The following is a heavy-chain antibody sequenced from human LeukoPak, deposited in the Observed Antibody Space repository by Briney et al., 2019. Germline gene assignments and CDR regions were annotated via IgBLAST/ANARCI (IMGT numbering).Heavy chain of an antibody. J-gene: IGHJ4*02. V-gene: IGHV1-24*01. CDR3: VTDGVALWGH. CDR2: SNPQVGET. D-gene: IGHD2-8*01. CDR1: AYTLTELS. Sequence: SLTLSCTVSAYTLTELSMYWVRHAPGKGLEWLGGSNPQVGETIYAHTFQGRVTMTEDTPTDTAYMELSSLRSEYTAMYYCVTDGVALWGHWGQGTLVTVSS.